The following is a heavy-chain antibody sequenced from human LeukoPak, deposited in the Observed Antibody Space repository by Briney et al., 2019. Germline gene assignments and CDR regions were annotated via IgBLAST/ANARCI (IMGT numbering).Heavy chain of an antibody. CDR3: ARDRIAAAGMNWFDP. J-gene: IGHJ5*02. CDR2: ISSSSSYI. D-gene: IGHD6-13*01. Sequence: GGSLRLSCAASGFTFSSYSMNWVRQAPGKGLEWVSSISSSSSYIYYADSVKGRFTISRDNAKNSLYLQMNSLRAKDTAVYYCARDRIAAAGMNWFDPWGQGTLVTVSS. V-gene: IGHV3-21*01. CDR1: GFTFSSYS.